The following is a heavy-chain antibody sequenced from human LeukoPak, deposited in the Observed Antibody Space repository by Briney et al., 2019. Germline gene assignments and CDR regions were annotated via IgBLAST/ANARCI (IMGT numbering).Heavy chain of an antibody. D-gene: IGHD6-19*01. Sequence: GESLKISCKGSGYSFTTYWIGWVRQMPGKGLEWMGIIYPGDSDTRYSPSFQGQVTISADKSISTAYLQWSSLKASDTAMYYCARPNSSGWYRGYYYYMDVWGKGTTVTISS. J-gene: IGHJ6*03. CDR3: ARPNSSGWYRGYYYYMDV. V-gene: IGHV5-51*01. CDR2: IYPGDSDT. CDR1: GYSFTTYW.